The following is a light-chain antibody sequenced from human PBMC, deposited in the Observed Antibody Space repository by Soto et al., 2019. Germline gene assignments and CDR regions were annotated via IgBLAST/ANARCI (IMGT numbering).Light chain of an antibody. Sequence: EIVLTQSPGTLSLSPGERATLYCRASESVSSSFLAWYQQKPSQAPRLLIYGASSRATGIPDRFSGSGSGTDFTLTISRLEPEDFAVYYCQQYGSSPPRTFGQGTKLDIK. J-gene: IGKJ2*01. CDR1: ESVSSSF. CDR2: GAS. V-gene: IGKV3-20*01. CDR3: QQYGSSPPRT.